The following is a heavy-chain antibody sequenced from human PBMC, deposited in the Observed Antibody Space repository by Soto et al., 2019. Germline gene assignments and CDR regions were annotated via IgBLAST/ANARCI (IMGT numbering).Heavy chain of an antibody. V-gene: IGHV1-3*01. CDR1: GYTFTSYA. D-gene: IGHD2-2*01. J-gene: IGHJ4*02. CDR2: INAGNGNT. CDR3: ARPGVQYCSSTSCYYFDY. Sequence: ASVKVSCKASGYTFTSYAMHWVRQAPGQRLEWMGWINAGNGNTKYSQKFQGRVTITRDTSASTAYMELSSLRSEDTAVYYCARPGVQYCSSTSCYYFDYWGQGTLVTISS.